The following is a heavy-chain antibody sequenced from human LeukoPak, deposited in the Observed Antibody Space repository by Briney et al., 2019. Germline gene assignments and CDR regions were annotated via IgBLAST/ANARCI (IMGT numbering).Heavy chain of an antibody. CDR3: ARGVIVVVIPHYYFDY. Sequence: SETLSLTCTVSGGSISSYYWSWIRQPPGKGLEWIGYIYHSGSTYYNPSLKSRVTISVDRSKNQFSLKLSSVTAADTAVYYCARGVIVVVIPHYYFDYWGQGTLVTVSS. CDR2: IYHSGST. CDR1: GGSISSYY. D-gene: IGHD3-22*01. J-gene: IGHJ4*02. V-gene: IGHV4-59*12.